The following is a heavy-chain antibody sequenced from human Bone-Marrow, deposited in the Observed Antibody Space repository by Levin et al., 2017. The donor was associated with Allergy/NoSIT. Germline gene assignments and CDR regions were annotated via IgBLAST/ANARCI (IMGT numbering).Heavy chain of an antibody. D-gene: IGHD3-22*01. CDR1: GFSLSTSGTC. J-gene: IGHJ5*02. CDR2: IDWYDDK. Sequence: SGPTLVKPTQTLTLTCTFSGFSLSTSGTCVSWIRQPPGKALEWLALIDWYDDKYYNTSLKTRLTISKDTSTNQVVLTMTNMDPADTATYYCARMSYYASSGYYIGRAWFDPWGQGTQVTVSS. V-gene: IGHV2-70*01. CDR3: ARMSYYASSGYYIGRAWFDP.